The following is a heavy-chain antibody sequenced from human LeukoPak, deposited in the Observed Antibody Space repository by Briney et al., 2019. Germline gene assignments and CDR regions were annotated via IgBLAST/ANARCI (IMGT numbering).Heavy chain of an antibody. Sequence: SVKVSCKASGYTFTSYDINWVRQATGQGLEWMGRIIPILGIANYAQKFQGRVTITADKSTSTAYMELSSLRSEDTAVYYCARENTAPGYFDYWGQGTLVTVSS. CDR1: GYTFTSYD. CDR3: ARENTAPGYFDY. CDR2: IIPILGIA. D-gene: IGHD5-18*01. J-gene: IGHJ4*02. V-gene: IGHV1-69*04.